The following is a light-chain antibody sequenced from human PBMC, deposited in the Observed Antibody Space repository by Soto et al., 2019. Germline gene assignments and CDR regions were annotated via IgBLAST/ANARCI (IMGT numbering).Light chain of an antibody. CDR1: SSDVGRYDY. Sequence: QSVLTQPRSVSGSPGQSVTISCTGTSSDVGRYDYVSWYQQYPGEAPKLIIYDVTERPSGVPDRFSGSKSGNTASLTISGLPAEADAAYSCCSFAGSYSHLFGSAT. V-gene: IGLV2-11*01. CDR3: CSFAGSYSHL. CDR2: DVT. J-gene: IGLJ1*01.